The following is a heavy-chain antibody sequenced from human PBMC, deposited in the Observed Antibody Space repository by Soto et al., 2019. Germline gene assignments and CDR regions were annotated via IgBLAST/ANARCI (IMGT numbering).Heavy chain of an antibody. CDR1: GGTFSSYA. V-gene: IGHV1-69*13. CDR2: IIPIFGTA. Sequence: ASVKVSCKASGGTFSSYAISWVRQAPGQGLERMGGIIPIFGTANYAQKFQGRVTITADESTSTAYMELSSLRSEDTAVYYCARKYSSSLYGMDVWGQGTTVTVSS. J-gene: IGHJ6*02. CDR3: ARKYSSSLYGMDV. D-gene: IGHD6-6*01.